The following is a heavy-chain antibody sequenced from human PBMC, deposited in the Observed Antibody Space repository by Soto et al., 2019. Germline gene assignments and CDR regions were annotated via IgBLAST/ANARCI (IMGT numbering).Heavy chain of an antibody. CDR2: LIAMLGTP. CDR3: ARGRASGSYYLLDY. CDR1: GGTFGSHG. J-gene: IGHJ4*02. Sequence: SVKVSCKASGGTFGSHGIAWVRQAPGQGLEWMGGLIAMLGTPTYAKKVQGRATITAGESLTSSYLELRSLRSDDTAVYYCARGRASGSYYLLDYWGQGTLVTVSS. D-gene: IGHD3-10*01. V-gene: IGHV1-69*13.